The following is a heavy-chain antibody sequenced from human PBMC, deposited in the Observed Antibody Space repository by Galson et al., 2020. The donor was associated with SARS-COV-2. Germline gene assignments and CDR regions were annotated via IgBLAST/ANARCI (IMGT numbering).Heavy chain of an antibody. CDR3: ARSPSGDYYDSSGYWAFEI. CDR2: FYYSGSTYIGST. Sequence: SETLSLTCTVSGGSVSSSSYYWVWIRQPPGRGLEWIGRFYYSGSTYIGSTYYNPSLKSRVTISVDTSKNQFSLKLSSVTAADTAVYYCARSPSGDYYDSSGYWAFEIWGQGTMVTVSS. D-gene: IGHD3-22*01. V-gene: IGHV4-39*01. CDR1: GGSVSSSSYY. J-gene: IGHJ3*02.